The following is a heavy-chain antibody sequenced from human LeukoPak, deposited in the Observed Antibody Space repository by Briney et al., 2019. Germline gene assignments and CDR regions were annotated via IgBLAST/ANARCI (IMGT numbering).Heavy chain of an antibody. D-gene: IGHD1-26*01. Sequence: PGGSLRLSCVSSGFSFSTYWMHWVRQAPGKGLEWVTGINGDGCSTSYADSVKGRFTISSDNAKNTVYLQMNSLRVEDTAVYYCIRDFGSVGATNAFDIWGQGTLVTVSS. J-gene: IGHJ3*02. CDR2: INGDGCST. CDR3: IRDFGSVGATNAFDI. CDR1: GFSFSTYW. V-gene: IGHV3-74*01.